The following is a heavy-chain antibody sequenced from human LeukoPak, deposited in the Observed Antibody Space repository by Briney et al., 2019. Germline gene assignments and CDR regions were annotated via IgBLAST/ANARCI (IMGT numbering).Heavy chain of an antibody. J-gene: IGHJ4*02. V-gene: IGHV1-69*02. CDR1: GGTFSSYT. D-gene: IGHD3-22*01. CDR2: IIPILGIA. CDR3: ASRGYYDSSGYYYGGSLDY. Sequence: VASVKVSCKASGGTFSSYTISWVRQAPGQGLEWMGRIIPILGIANYAQKFQGRVTITADKSTSTAYMELSSLRSEDTAVYYCASRGYYDSSGYYYGGSLDYWGQGTLVTVSS.